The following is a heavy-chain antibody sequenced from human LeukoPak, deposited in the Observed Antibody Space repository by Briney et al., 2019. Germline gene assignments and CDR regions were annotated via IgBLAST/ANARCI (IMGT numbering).Heavy chain of an antibody. CDR1: GFTFSSYG. J-gene: IGHJ4*02. CDR2: IWYDGSNK. V-gene: IGHV3-33*01. Sequence: PGRSLRLSCAASGFTFSSYGMHWVRQAPGKGLEWVEVIWYDGSNKYYADSVKGRFTISRDNSKNTLYLQMNSLRAEDTAVYYCARDGDTYYYDSSGYPEYYFDYWGQGTLVTVSS. CDR3: ARDGDTYYYDSSGYPEYYFDY. D-gene: IGHD3-22*01.